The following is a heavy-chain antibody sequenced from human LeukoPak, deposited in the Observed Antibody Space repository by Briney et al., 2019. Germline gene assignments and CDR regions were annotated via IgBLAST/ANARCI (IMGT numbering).Heavy chain of an antibody. CDR1: GFTFSSYS. D-gene: IGHD3-16*01. CDR3: AREVGGSAFDI. J-gene: IGHJ3*02. Sequence: PGRSLRLSCAASGFTFSSYSMSWVRQAPGKGLEWVSIIYSGGSTYYADSVKGRFTISRHNSKNTLYLQMNSLRAEDTAVYYCAREVGGSAFDIWGQGTMVTVSS. CDR2: IYSGGST. V-gene: IGHV3-53*04.